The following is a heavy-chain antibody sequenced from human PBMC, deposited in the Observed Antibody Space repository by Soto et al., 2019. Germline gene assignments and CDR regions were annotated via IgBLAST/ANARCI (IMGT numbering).Heavy chain of an antibody. CDR3: AHTVTSSWGDGRSRNYYYMDV. Sequence: SGPTLVNPTQTLTLTCTFSGFSLSTSGVGVGWIRQPPGKALEWLALIYWDDDKRYSPSLKSRLTITKDTSKNQVVLTMTNMDPVDTATYYCAHTVTSSWGDGRSRNYYYMDVWGKGTTVTVSS. D-gene: IGHD3-10*01. CDR2: IYWDDDK. CDR1: GFSLSTSGVG. V-gene: IGHV2-5*02. J-gene: IGHJ6*03.